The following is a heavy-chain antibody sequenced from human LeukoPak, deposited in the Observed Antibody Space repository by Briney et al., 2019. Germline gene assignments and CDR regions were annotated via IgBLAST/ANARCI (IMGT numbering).Heavy chain of an antibody. J-gene: IGHJ6*04. CDR2: ISWNSGSI. Sequence: GRSLRLSCAASGFTFDDYAMHWVRQAPGKGLEWVSGISWNSGSIGYADSVKGRFTISRDNAKNSLYLQMNSLRAEDTAVYYCARALEIGADVWGKGTTVTVSS. CDR3: ARALEIGADV. D-gene: IGHD4/OR15-4a*01. CDR1: GFTFDDYA. V-gene: IGHV3-9*01.